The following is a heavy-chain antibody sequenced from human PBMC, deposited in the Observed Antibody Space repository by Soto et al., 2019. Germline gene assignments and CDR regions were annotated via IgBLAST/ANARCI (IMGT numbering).Heavy chain of an antibody. CDR1: GFTVSSNY. V-gene: IGHV3-53*02. CDR2: IYSGGST. D-gene: IGHD2-15*01. J-gene: IGHJ4*02. CDR3: ARGDLGYCSVGSCYPALDY. Sequence: EVQLVETGGGLIQPGGSLRLSCAASGFTVSSNYMSWVRQAPGKGLEWVSIIYSGGSTYYADSVKGRFTISRDNSKNTLYLQMNSLRAEDTAVYYCARGDLGYCSVGSCYPALDYWGQGTLVTVSS.